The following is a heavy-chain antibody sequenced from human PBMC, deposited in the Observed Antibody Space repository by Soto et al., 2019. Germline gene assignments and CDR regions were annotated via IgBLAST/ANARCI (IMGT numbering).Heavy chain of an antibody. Sequence: QLQLQESGPGLVKPSETLSLTCTVSGGSISSSSYYWGWIRQPPGKGLEWIGSIYYSGSTYYNPSLKSRVTISVDTSKNQFSLKLSSVTAADTAVYYCARTAQYCSSTSCYDVAFDIWGQGTMVTVSS. J-gene: IGHJ3*02. V-gene: IGHV4-39*01. D-gene: IGHD2-2*01. CDR3: ARTAQYCSSTSCYDVAFDI. CDR2: IYYSGST. CDR1: GGSISSSSYY.